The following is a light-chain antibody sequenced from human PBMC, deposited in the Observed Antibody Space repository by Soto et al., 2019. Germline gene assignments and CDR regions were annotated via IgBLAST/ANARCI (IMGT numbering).Light chain of an antibody. CDR1: SSDIGAYDY. Sequence: QSVLTQPPSVSGSPGQSVTISCTGTSSDIGAYDYVSWFQQHPGKAPKLMISEVNNRPSGVSNRFSGSKSGNTAYLTISGLQVEDEADYYCCSYAGSNNYYLFGPGTKVTAL. CDR2: EVN. J-gene: IGLJ1*01. V-gene: IGLV2-8*01. CDR3: CSYAGSNNYYL.